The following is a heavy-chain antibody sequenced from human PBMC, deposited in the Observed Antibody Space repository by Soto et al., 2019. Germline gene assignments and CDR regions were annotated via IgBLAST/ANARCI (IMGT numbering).Heavy chain of an antibody. CDR1: GYTFTGYY. CDR3: ARDQRIAVAGTVYCYGMDV. V-gene: IGHV1-2*04. Sequence: ASVKVSCKASGYTFTGYYMHWARQAPGQGLARMGWINPNSGGTNYAQKFQGWVTMTRDTSISTAYMELSRLRSDDTAVYYCARDQRIAVAGTVYCYGMDVWAQGTTVNVSS. D-gene: IGHD6-19*01. J-gene: IGHJ6*02. CDR2: INPNSGGT.